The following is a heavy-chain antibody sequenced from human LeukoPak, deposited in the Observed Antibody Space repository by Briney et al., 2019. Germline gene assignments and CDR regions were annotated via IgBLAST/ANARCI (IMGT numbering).Heavy chain of an antibody. Sequence: GRSLRLSCAASGFTFDDYAMHWVRQAPGKGLEWVSGISWNSGSIGYADSVKGRFTISRDNAKNSLYLQMNSLRAEDMALYYCAKSQLERRYEYYLDYWGKGTL. CDR1: GFTFDDYA. J-gene: IGHJ4*02. D-gene: IGHD1-1*01. CDR3: AKSQLERRYEYYLDY. CDR2: ISWNSGSI. V-gene: IGHV3-9*03.